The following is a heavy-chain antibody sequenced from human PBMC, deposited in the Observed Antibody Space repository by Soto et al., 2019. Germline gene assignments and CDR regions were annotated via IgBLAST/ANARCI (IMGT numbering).Heavy chain of an antibody. CDR3: AREGITMVRGAVYYYYGMDV. V-gene: IGHV3-7*01. CDR1: GFTFSSYW. J-gene: IGHJ6*02. Sequence: GGSLRLSCAASGFTFSSYWRSWVRQAPGKGLEWVANIKQDGSEKYYVDSVKGRSTISRDNAKNSLYLQMNSLRAEDTAVYYCAREGITMVRGAVYYYYGMDVWGQGTTVTVSS. CDR2: IKQDGSEK. D-gene: IGHD3-10*01.